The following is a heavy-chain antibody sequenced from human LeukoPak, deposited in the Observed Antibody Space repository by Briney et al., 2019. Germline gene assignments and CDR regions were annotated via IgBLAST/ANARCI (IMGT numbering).Heavy chain of an antibody. CDR3: ARGLLPVGTMVRGVVYYGMDV. V-gene: IGHV3-33*08. Sequence: GGSLTLPCTAPGFTLSSYGIHWVRQAPGKGLEWVAVMWYDGSNKYYADSVKGRFTISRDNSKNMLYLQMNSLRAEDTAVYYCARGLLPVGTMVRGVVYYGMDVWGQGTTVTVSS. D-gene: IGHD3-10*01. CDR2: MWYDGSNK. CDR1: GFTLSSYG. J-gene: IGHJ6*02.